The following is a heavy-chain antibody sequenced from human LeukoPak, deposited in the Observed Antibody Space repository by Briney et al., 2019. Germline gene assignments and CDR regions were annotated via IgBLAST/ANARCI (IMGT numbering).Heavy chain of an antibody. CDR2: ISSSSSYI. Sequence: GGSLGLSCAASGFTFSSYSMNWVRQAPGKGLDWVSSISSSSSYIYYADSVKGRFTISRDNAKNSLYLQMNSLRAEDTAVYYCARVSHGKYFDYWGQGTLVTVSS. J-gene: IGHJ4*02. CDR1: GFTFSSYS. CDR3: ARVSHGKYFDY. V-gene: IGHV3-21*01.